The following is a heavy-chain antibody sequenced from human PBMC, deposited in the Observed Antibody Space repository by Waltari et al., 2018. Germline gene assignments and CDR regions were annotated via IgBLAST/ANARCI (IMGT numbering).Heavy chain of an antibody. CDR3: AREIGIGAFDI. Sequence: EVQLVESGGGLVQPGGSLRLSCAASGFTFSSSSMNWVRQAPGKGLEWFSYISSSSSTIYYADSVKGRFTISRDNAKNSLYLQMNSLRAEDTAVYYCAREIGIGAFDIWGQGTMVTVSS. D-gene: IGHD1-26*01. CDR2: ISSSSSTI. CDR1: GFTFSSSS. V-gene: IGHV3-48*04. J-gene: IGHJ3*02.